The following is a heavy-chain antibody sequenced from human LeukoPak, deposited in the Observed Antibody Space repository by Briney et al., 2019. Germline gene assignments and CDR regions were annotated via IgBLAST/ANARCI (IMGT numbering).Heavy chain of an antibody. CDR2: IYYSGST. V-gene: IGHV4-31*03. CDR1: GGSISSGGYY. Sequence: SSQTLSLTCTVSGGSISSGGYYWSWIRQHPGKGLEWIGYIYYSGSTYYNPSLKSRVTISVDTSKNQFSQKLSSVTAADTAVYYCASLLLWFGELSNNPYYYYGMDVWGQGTTVTVSS. D-gene: IGHD3-10*01. J-gene: IGHJ6*02. CDR3: ASLLLWFGELSNNPYYYYGMDV.